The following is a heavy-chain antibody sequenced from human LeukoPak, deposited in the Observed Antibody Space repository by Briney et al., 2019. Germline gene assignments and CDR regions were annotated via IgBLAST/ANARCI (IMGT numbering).Heavy chain of an antibody. V-gene: IGHV3-21*04. CDR3: VKDLNYDVLGGDDAFDI. J-gene: IGHJ3*02. D-gene: IGHD3-9*01. Sequence: PGGSLRLSCAASGFTFSSYSMNWVRQAPGKGLEWVSSISSSSSYIYYADSVKGRFTISRDNSKNIVYVEMNNLRAEDTAVYYCVKDLNYDVLGGDDAFDIWGQGTLITVSS. CDR2: ISSSSSYI. CDR1: GFTFSSYS.